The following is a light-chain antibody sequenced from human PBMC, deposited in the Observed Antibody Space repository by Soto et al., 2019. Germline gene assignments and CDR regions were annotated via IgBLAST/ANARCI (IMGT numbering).Light chain of an antibody. J-gene: IGLJ3*02. CDR3: CSYAGSYTRV. CDR1: SSDIGGYNY. Sequence: QSVLTQPRSVSGSPGQSVTISCTGTSSDIGGYNYVSWYQQHPGKAPKLMISEVSKRPSGVPDRFSGSKSGNTASLTISGLQAEDEADYYCCSYAGSYTRVFGGGTQLTVL. CDR2: EVS. V-gene: IGLV2-11*01.